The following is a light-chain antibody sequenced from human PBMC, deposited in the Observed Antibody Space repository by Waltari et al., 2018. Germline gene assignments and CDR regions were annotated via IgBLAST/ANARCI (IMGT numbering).Light chain of an antibody. CDR3: QQRRNWPLT. J-gene: IGKJ4*01. V-gene: IGKV3-11*01. Sequence: DIVLTQSPAILSLSPGERASLSCRASQSVTNYLAWYQQKPGQAPRLLIYDTSNRATGIPARFSGSGFGTDFTLTISSLEPVDFAVYYCQQRRNWPLTFGGGTKVEIK. CDR2: DTS. CDR1: QSVTNY.